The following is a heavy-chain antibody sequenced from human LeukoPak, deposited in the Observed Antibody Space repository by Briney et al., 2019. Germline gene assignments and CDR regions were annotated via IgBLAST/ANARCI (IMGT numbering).Heavy chain of an antibody. CDR3: ARDKAVAGWDYYYYGMDV. J-gene: IGHJ6*02. CDR1: GGSISSYY. CDR2: IYYSGST. V-gene: IGHV4-59*01. Sequence: PSETLSLTCTVSGGSISSYYWSWIRQPPGKGLEWIGYIYYSGSTNYNPSLKSRVTISVDTSKNQFSLKLSSVTAADTAVYYCARDKAVAGWDYYYYGMDVWGQGTTVTVSS. D-gene: IGHD6-19*01.